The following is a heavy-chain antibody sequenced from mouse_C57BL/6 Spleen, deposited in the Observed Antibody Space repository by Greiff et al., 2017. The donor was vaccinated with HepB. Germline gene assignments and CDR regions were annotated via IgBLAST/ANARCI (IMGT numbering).Heavy chain of an antibody. CDR3: ARVGDYYGSSLWYFDV. CDR1: GYSITSGYY. J-gene: IGHJ1*03. V-gene: IGHV3-6*01. Sequence: VQLKESGPGLVKPSQSLSLTCSVTGYSITSGYYWNWIRQFPGNKLEWMGYISYDGSNNYNPSLKNRISITRDTSKNQFFLKLNSVTTEDTATYYCARVGDYYGSSLWYFDVWGTGTTVTVSS. D-gene: IGHD1-1*01. CDR2: ISYDGSN.